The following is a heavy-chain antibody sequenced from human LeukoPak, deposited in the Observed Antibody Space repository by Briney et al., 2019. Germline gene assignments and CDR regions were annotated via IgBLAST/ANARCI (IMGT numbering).Heavy chain of an antibody. CDR1: GFTFSSYA. CDR3: ARDRVVAAIDY. V-gene: IGHV3-30-3*01. J-gene: IGHJ4*02. Sequence: GGSLRLSCAASGFTFSSYAMHWVRQAPGKGLEWVAVISYDGSNKYYADSVKGRFTISRDNSKNTLYLQMNSLRAEDTAVYYCARDRVVAAIDYWGQGTLVTVSS. CDR2: ISYDGSNK. D-gene: IGHD2-15*01.